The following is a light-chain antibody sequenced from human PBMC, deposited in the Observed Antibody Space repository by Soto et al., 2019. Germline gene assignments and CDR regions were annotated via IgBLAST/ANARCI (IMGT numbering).Light chain of an antibody. V-gene: IGLV2-14*01. J-gene: IGLJ3*02. CDR1: SSDVGGYNY. Sequence: QSALTQPASVSASPGQSITISCTGTSSDVGGYNYVSWYQQHPGKAPKLMIYDVSNRPSGVSNRFSGSKAGNTASLTISGLQAEDEADYYCSAYTSSSTSWVFGGGTQLTVL. CDR2: DVS. CDR3: SAYTSSSTSWV.